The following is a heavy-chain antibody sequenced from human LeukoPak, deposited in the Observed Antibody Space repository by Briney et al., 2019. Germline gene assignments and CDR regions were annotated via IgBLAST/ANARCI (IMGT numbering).Heavy chain of an antibody. Sequence: GGSLRLSCAASGFTFSSSSMNWVRLGPGKGLEWVSVISSDGNTYYADSVKGRFTISRDNSRNTLSLQMHGLRADDTAVYYCARGQEQFSSPWQWGPRRKNFYYYGMDVWGQGTRVSVSS. D-gene: IGHD6-19*01. CDR1: GFTFSSSS. CDR3: ARGQEQFSSPWQWGPRRKNFYYYGMDV. J-gene: IGHJ6*02. V-gene: IGHV3-66*01. CDR2: ISSDGNT.